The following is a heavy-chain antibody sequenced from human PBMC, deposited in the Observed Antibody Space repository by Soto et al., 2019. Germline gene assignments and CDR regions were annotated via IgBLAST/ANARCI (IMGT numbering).Heavy chain of an antibody. V-gene: IGHV3-74*01. CDR1: GFTFSTYW. CDR3: AGGVATLLA. CDR2: INSDGSTT. D-gene: IGHD5-12*01. Sequence: EVQLVESGGGLVQPGGSLRLSCAASGFTFSTYWMHWVRQVPGKGLVWVSRINSDGSTTSYADSVKGRFTISRDNAKIQLFLQMTSLRAEDTAVYYCAGGVATLLAWGQGTLVTVSS. J-gene: IGHJ5*02.